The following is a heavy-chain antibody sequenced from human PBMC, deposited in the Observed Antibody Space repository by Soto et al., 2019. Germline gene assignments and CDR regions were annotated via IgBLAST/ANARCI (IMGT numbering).Heavy chain of an antibody. CDR1: GGSISSSTYY. V-gene: IGHV4-39*01. CDR3: ARLYGDYYYYMDV. D-gene: IGHD4-17*01. CDR2: IYYSGST. J-gene: IGHJ6*03. Sequence: SETLSLTCTVSGGSISSSTYYWGWIRQPPGKGLEWIGSIYYSGSTYYNPSLKSRVTISVDTSKNQFSLKLSSVTAADTAVYYCARLYGDYYYYMDVWGKGTTVTVSS.